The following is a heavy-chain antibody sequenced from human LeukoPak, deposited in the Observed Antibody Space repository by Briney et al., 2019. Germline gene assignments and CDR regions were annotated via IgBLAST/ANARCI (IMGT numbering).Heavy chain of an antibody. CDR2: IWYDGSNK. D-gene: IGHD4-17*01. V-gene: IGHV3-33*01. CDR1: GFTFSSYG. J-gene: IGHJ4*02. Sequence: GRSLRLSCAASGFTFSSYGMHWVRQAPGKGLEWVAVIWYDGSNKYYADSVKGRFTISRDNSKNTLYLQMNSLRAEDTAVYYRASNYGASVSPFDYWGQGTLVTVSS. CDR3: ASNYGASVSPFDY.